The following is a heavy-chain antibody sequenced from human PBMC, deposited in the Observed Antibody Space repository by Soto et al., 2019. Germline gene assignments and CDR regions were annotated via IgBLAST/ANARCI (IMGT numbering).Heavy chain of an antibody. V-gene: IGHV3-48*02. CDR3: ARERQYYDILTGYSHYGMDV. CDR2: ISSSSSTI. Sequence: PGGSLRLSCAASGFTFSSYSMNWVRQAPGKGLEWVSYISSSSSTIYYADSVKGRFTISRDNAKNSLYLQMNSLRDEDTAVYYCARERQYYDILTGYSHYGMDVWGQGTTVTVSS. J-gene: IGHJ6*02. D-gene: IGHD3-9*01. CDR1: GFTFSSYS.